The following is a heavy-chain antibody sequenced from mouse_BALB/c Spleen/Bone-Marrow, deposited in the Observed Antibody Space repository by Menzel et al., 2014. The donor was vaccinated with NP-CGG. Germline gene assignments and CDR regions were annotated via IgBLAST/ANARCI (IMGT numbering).Heavy chain of an antibody. CDR2: ISSSGSYT. CDR1: GFTFSTYA. V-gene: IGHV5-9-3*01. CDR3: SRLRMITTYFDV. D-gene: IGHD2-4*01. J-gene: IGHJ1*01. Sequence: EVQLQQSGGGLAKPGGSLQLSCAASGFTFSTYAMSWVRQTPEKRLEWVATISSSGSYTYYPDSVKGRFTISRGNAKNTLYLQMSSLRSEDTAMFYCSRLRMITTYFDVWGAGTTVTVSS.